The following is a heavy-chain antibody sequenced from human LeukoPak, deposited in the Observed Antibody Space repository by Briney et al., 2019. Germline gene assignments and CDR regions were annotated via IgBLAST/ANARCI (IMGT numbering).Heavy chain of an antibody. CDR1: GFTFSSHG. D-gene: IGHD5-18*01. J-gene: IGHJ5*02. V-gene: IGHV4-34*01. CDR2: INHSGST. Sequence: GSLRLSCAASGFTFSSHGMNWVRQPPGKGLEWIGEINHSGSTNYNPSLKSRVTISVDTSKNQFSLKLSSVTAADTAVYYCARSRINTAMVTYWFDPWGQGTLVTVSS. CDR3: ARSRINTAMVTYWFDP.